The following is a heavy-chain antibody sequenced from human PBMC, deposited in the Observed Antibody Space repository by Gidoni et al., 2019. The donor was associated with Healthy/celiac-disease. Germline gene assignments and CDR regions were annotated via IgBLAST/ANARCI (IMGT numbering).Heavy chain of an antibody. D-gene: IGHD6-6*01. Sequence: QVQLPESGPGLVKPSETLSLTCTVSGGSISSYYWSWIRQPPGKGLEWIGYIYYSGSTNYNPSLKSRVTISVDTSKNQFSLKLSSVTAADTAVYYCARYHSSSSYFDYWGQGTLVTVSS. CDR3: ARYHSSSSYFDY. CDR2: IYYSGST. V-gene: IGHV4-59*01. CDR1: GGSISSYY. J-gene: IGHJ4*02.